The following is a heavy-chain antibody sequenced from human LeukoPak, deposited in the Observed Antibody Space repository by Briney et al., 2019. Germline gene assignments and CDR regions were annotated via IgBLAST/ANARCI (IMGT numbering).Heavy chain of an antibody. CDR2: IRYDGSSK. V-gene: IGHV3-30*02. CDR3: AKDQGITIFGVVIDYFDY. Sequence: GGSLRLSCAASGFTFSSYGMHWVRQAPGKGLEWVAFIRYDGSSKYYADSVKGRFTISRDNSKNTLYLQMNSLRAEDTAVYYCAKDQGITIFGVVIDYFDYWGQGTLVTVSS. CDR1: GFTFSSYG. J-gene: IGHJ4*02. D-gene: IGHD3-3*01.